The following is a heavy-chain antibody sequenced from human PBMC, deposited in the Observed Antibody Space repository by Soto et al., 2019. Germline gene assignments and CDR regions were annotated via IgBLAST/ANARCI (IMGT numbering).Heavy chain of an antibody. CDR3: PTNIDYFASSLSTPYKH. J-gene: IGHJ4*01. CDR1: GFTFDDYT. Sequence: EVQLVESGGGLVQPGRSLRLSCAASGFTFDDYTMHWVRQAPGKGLEWVSLISWDSRKVDYADSVKGRFSISRDNARSSLYLQMHSLTPADTAIYYSPTNIDYFASSLSTPYKHWGRATLVAVSS. D-gene: IGHD5-12*01. CDR2: ISWDSRKV. V-gene: IGHV3-9*01.